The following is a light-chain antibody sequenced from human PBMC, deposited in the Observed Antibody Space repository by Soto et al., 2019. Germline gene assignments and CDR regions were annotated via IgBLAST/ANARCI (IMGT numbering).Light chain of an antibody. CDR1: QSIIRY. Sequence: DIQMTQSPSSLSASVGDSVTITCRASQSIIRYLNWYQQKPGKAPKLLIYGTSSLQSGVPSRFSGSGSGTDFTLTISTLQPEDFAIYYCQQTFTTPCSFGQGTKLETK. V-gene: IGKV1-39*01. CDR2: GTS. CDR3: QQTFTTPCS. J-gene: IGKJ2*04.